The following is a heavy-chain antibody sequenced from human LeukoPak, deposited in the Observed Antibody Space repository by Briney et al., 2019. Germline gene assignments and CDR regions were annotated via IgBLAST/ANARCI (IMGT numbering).Heavy chain of an antibody. V-gene: IGHV4-34*01. CDR2: INHSGST. J-gene: IGHJ6*03. CDR1: GGSFSGYY. D-gene: IGHD2-8*01. CDR3: ARGRVSAPNYYYYYMDV. Sequence: TSETLSLTCAVYGGSFSGYYWSWIRQPPGKGLEWIGEINHSGSTNYNPSLKSRVTISVDTSKNQFSLKLSSVTAADTAVYYCARGRVSAPNYYYYYMDVWGKGTTVTVPS.